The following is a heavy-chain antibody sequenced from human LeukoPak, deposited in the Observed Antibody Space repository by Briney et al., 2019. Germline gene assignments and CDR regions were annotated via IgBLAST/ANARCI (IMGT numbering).Heavy chain of an antibody. J-gene: IGHJ4*02. D-gene: IGHD3-22*01. CDR1: GFTFSSYG. Sequence: GGSLRLSCAASGFTFSSYGMHWVRQAPGKGPEWVAVISYDGSNKYYADSVKGRFTISRDNSKNTLYLQMNSLRAEDTAVYYCAKDADYYDSSGYPDYWGQGTLVTVSS. CDR2: ISYDGSNK. V-gene: IGHV3-30*18. CDR3: AKDADYYDSSGYPDY.